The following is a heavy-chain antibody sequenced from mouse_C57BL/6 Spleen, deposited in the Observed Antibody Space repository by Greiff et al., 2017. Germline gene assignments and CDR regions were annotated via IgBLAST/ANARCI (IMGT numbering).Heavy chain of an antibody. CDR1: GFTFSSYG. D-gene: IGHD3-1*01. Sequence: EVKLQESGGDLVKPGGSLKLSCAASGFTFSSYGMSWVRQTPDKRLEWVATISSGGSYTYYPDSVKGRFTISRDNAKNTLYLQMSSLKSEDTAMYYCARDSGRYAMDYWGQGTSVTVSS. J-gene: IGHJ4*01. CDR2: ISSGGSYT. CDR3: ARDSGRYAMDY. V-gene: IGHV5-6*01.